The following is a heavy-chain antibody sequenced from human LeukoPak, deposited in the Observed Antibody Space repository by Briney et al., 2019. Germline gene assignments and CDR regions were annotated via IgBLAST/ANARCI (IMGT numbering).Heavy chain of an antibody. D-gene: IGHD3-9*01. V-gene: IGHV7-4-1*02. CDR2: INTNTGNP. Sequence: GASVKVSCKASGYTFTSYAMNWVRQAPGQGLEWMGWINTNTGNPTYAQGFTGRFVFSLDTSVSTAYLQISSLKAEDTAVYYCARDPRGPYILTGYYSPMYYFDYWGQGTLVTVSS. J-gene: IGHJ4*02. CDR1: GYTFTSYA. CDR3: ARDPRGPYILTGYYSPMYYFDY.